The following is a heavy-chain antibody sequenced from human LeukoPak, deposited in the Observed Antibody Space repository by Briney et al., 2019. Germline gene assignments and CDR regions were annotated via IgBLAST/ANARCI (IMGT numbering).Heavy chain of an antibody. J-gene: IGHJ4*02. V-gene: IGHV3-23*01. CDR3: AKAKTQAMVLPGNY. CDR1: GFTFSNYA. D-gene: IGHD5-18*01. Sequence: PGGSLRLSCAASGFTFSNYAMSWVRQAPGKGLEGVSSISGSGDTTYYADSVKGRFTISRDNSKNTLDLQMNSLRAEDTAVYYCAKAKTQAMVLPGNYWGQGTLVTVSS. CDR2: ISGSGDTT.